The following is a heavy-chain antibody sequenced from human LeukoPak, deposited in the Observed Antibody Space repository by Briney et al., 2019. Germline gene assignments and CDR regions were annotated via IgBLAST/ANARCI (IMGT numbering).Heavy chain of an antibody. D-gene: IGHD6-13*01. Sequence: GGSLRLSCAASGFTFSNYALNWVRQAPGKGLEWVSAISGSGGSTYYADSVKGRFTISRDNSKNTLYLQMNSLRAEDTAVYYCANNRRGDSSSWYWGYYFDYWGQGTLVTVSS. CDR2: ISGSGGST. CDR1: GFTFSNYA. V-gene: IGHV3-23*01. CDR3: ANNRRGDSSSWYWGYYFDY. J-gene: IGHJ4*02.